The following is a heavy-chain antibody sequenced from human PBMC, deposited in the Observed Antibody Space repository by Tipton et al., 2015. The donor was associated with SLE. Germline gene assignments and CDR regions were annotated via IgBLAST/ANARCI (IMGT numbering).Heavy chain of an antibody. J-gene: IGHJ4*02. V-gene: IGHV3-53*05. CDR1: GFTVSSNY. Sequence: SLRLSCAASGFTVSSNYMSWVRQAPGKGLEWVSVIYSGGSTYYADSVKGRFAISRDNSKNTLYLQMNSLRAEDTAVYYCARDRGSAWFAFDYWSQETLSTVSS. D-gene: IGHD6-19*01. CDR2: IYSGGST. CDR3: ARDRGSAWFAFDY.